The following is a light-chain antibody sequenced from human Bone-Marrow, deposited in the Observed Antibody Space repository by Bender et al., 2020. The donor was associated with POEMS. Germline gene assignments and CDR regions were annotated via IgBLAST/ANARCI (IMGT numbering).Light chain of an antibody. CDR3: SAGEDSLSGWV. CDR2: YDD. Sequence: QSVVPQPPPLPEAPRQRFTISCSGSSSNIGNHGVNWYQQLPGEAPKLLIYYDDLLTPGVSDRLAASKSDTAASLAISELQSTDEALDYCSAGEDSLSGWVFRGGTKLTVL. CDR1: SSNIGNHG. V-gene: IGLV1-36*01. J-gene: IGLJ3*02.